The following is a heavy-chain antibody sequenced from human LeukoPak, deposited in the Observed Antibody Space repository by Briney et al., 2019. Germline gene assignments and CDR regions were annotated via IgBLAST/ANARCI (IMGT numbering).Heavy chain of an antibody. D-gene: IGHD2-21*02. CDR2: IYSGGST. Sequence: GGSLRLSCAASGFTVTSNYMSWVRQAPGKGLEWVSVIYSGGSTYYADSVKGRFTISRDNSKNTLYLQMNSLRAEDTAVYYCARKPYCGGDCYDAFDIWGQGTMVTVSS. J-gene: IGHJ3*02. CDR3: ARKPYCGGDCYDAFDI. V-gene: IGHV3-66*01. CDR1: GFTVTSNY.